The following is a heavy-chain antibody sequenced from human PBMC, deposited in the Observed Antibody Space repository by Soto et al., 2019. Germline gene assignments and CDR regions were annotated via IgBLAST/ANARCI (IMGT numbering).Heavy chain of an antibody. Sequence: QLQLQESGPGLVKPSETLSLTCTVSGGSISSGSYYWGWIRQPPGKGLEWIGSIYYSGSTYYNPSLKSRVTVSVDTSKNQFSLKLSSVTAADTAVYYCARHGGSGVDYCGQGTLVTVSS. CDR3: ARHGGSGVDY. J-gene: IGHJ4*02. CDR2: IYYSGST. D-gene: IGHD6-19*01. CDR1: GGSISSGSYY. V-gene: IGHV4-39*01.